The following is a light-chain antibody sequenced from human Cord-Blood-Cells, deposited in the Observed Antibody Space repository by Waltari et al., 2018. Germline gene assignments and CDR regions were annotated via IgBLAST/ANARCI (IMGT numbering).Light chain of an antibody. CDR1: QDLSNY. V-gene: IGKV1-33*01. CDR3: QQYDNLWT. Sequence: DIQMTQSPYSLSASVGDRVTITCQASQDLSNYLNWYQQKPGKAPKLLIYDASNLETGVPSRFSGSGSGTDFTFTISSLQPEDIATYYCQQYDNLWTFGQGTKVEIK. J-gene: IGKJ1*01. CDR2: DAS.